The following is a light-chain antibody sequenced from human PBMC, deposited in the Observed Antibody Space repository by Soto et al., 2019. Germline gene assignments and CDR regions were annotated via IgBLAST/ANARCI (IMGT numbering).Light chain of an antibody. CDR1: QSVCSGD. CDR2: GAS. V-gene: IGKV3-20*01. CDR3: LQYGKSPYT. Sequence: EIALTQSPGTLSLSPGERATLSCRTSQSVCSGDFAWYQHRPGQAPRLVIYGASTRATGVPDRFSGSGSGTDFTQTTSGLESEDFAVYFCLQYGKSPYTCGQGTKLEMK. J-gene: IGKJ2*01.